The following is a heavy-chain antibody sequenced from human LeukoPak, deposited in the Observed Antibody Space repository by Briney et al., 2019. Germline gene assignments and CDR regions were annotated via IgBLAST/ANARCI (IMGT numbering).Heavy chain of an antibody. CDR1: GFTFSNAW. J-gene: IGHJ4*02. D-gene: IGHD2-2*01. V-gene: IGHV3-15*01. CDR3: TTDQGRYCSSTSCYVFDY. CDR2: IKSKTDGGTT. Sequence: VGSLRLSCAASGFTFSNAWMSWVRQAPGKGLEWVGRIKSKTDGGTTDYAAPVKGKFTISRDDSKNTLYLQMTSLKTEDTAVYYCTTDQGRYCSSTSCYVFDYWGQGTLVTVSS.